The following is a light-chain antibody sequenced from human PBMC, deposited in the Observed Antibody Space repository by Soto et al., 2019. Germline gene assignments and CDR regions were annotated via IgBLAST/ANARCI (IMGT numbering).Light chain of an antibody. Sequence: EIVLTQSPGTLSLSPGERATLSCRASQSVNSNYLARYQQKPGQGPRVLMYGASSRATGIPDRFSGSGSGTDFTLTISRLEPEDFAVYYCQQYDHSPRTFGQGTKVET. CDR1: QSVNSNY. CDR3: QQYDHSPRT. V-gene: IGKV3-20*01. CDR2: GAS. J-gene: IGKJ1*01.